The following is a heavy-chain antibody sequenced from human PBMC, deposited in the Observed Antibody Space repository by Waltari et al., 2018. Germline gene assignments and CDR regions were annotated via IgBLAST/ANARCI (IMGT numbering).Heavy chain of an antibody. CDR1: GGTFSSYA. CDR2: IIPIFGTA. D-gene: IGHD6-13*01. J-gene: IGHJ3*02. V-gene: IGHV1-69*05. Sequence: QVQLVQSGAEVKKPGSSVKVSCKASGGTFSSYAISWVRQAPGQGLEWMGGIIPIFGTANYAQKFQGRVTITTDESTSTAYMELSSLRSEDTAVYYCARVGRGAAADLSGAFDIWGQGTMVTVSS. CDR3: ARVGRGAAADLSGAFDI.